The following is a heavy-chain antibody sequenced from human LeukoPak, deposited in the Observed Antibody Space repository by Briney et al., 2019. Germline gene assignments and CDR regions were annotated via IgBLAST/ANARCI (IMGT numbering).Heavy chain of an antibody. CDR3: AREPMVRDFNWFDP. D-gene: IGHD3-10*01. CDR1: GYTFTGYY. J-gene: IGHJ5*02. V-gene: IGHV1-2*06. Sequence: ASVKVSRKASGYTFTGYYIHWVRQAPGQGLQWMGRINPNSGGTNYAQKFQGRVTMTRDTSISTAYMELNRLTSDDTAVYYCAREPMVRDFNWFDPWGQGTLVTVSS. CDR2: INPNSGGT.